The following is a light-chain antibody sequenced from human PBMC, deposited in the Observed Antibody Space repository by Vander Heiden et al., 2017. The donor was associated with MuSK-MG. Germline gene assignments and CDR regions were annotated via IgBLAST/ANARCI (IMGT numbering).Light chain of an antibody. Sequence: IAITHSPPTLSVSPGATATLACRASPSVTSNLAWYQQKPGQAPRPLIYGASTRATGIPARFSGSGSGTEFTLTISSMQYEDFAVYYCQKYNTLPPYTFGQGTKLEIK. CDR3: QKYNTLPPYT. J-gene: IGKJ2*01. CDR1: PSVTSN. CDR2: GAS. V-gene: IGKV3-15*01.